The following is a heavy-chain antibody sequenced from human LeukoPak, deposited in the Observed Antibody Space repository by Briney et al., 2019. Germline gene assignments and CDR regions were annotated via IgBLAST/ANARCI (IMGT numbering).Heavy chain of an antibody. Sequence: GGSLRLSCSASGFTFSRCAMHWVRQAPGKGLEYVSAISSNGGSTYYADSVKGRFTISRDNSKNTLYLQMSSLRAEDTAVYYCVKDGSGSYYTYYFDYWGQGTLVTVSS. J-gene: IGHJ4*02. D-gene: IGHD3-10*01. CDR2: ISSNGGST. CDR3: VKDGSGSYYTYYFDY. V-gene: IGHV3-64D*06. CDR1: GFTFSRCA.